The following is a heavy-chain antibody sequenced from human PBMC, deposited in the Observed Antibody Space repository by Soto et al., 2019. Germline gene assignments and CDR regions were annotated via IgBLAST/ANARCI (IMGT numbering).Heavy chain of an antibody. Sequence: PSETLSLTCTVSGDSVSSVGFHWAWLRRPPGKGLEWIGYIYNGGSTYYRPSLESRMHISLDATRNHYSLRLTSVTAADTAVYFCARAPVGLDTISYFDYWGQGKLVTVPQ. CDR3: ARAPVGLDTISYFDY. J-gene: IGHJ4*02. CDR2: IYNGGST. D-gene: IGHD3-3*01. CDR1: GDSVSSVGFH. V-gene: IGHV4-30-4*01.